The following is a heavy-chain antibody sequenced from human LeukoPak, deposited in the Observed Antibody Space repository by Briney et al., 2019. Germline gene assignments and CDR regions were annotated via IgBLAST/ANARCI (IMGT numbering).Heavy chain of an antibody. CDR2: INPNSGDT. CDR1: GYTCSVTY. V-gene: IGHV1-2*06. Sequence: ASVKVSCKTSGYTCSVTYIHWVRQAPGQGLEWMGRINPNSGDTNYAKNFQARVTMTRDTSITTAYMELRSLTSDDTAVYFCARSAENCNNGVCFTDYYMDVWGKGTTVTVSS. D-gene: IGHD2-8*01. J-gene: IGHJ6*03. CDR3: ARSAENCNNGVCFTDYYMDV.